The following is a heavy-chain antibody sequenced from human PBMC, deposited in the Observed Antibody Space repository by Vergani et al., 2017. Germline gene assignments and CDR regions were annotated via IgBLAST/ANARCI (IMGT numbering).Heavy chain of an antibody. D-gene: IGHD3-9*01. CDR1: GFTFSSYW. J-gene: IGHJ4*02. V-gene: IGHV3-7*01. CDR2: IKQDGSEK. Sequence: EVQLVESGGGLVKPGGSLRLSCAASGFTFSSYWMSWVRQAPGKGLEWVANIKQDGSEKYYVDSVKGRFTISRDNAKNSLYLQMNSLRAEDTAVYYCARLYYDILTGYYNSFFDYWGQGTLVTVSS. CDR3: ARLYYDILTGYYNSFFDY.